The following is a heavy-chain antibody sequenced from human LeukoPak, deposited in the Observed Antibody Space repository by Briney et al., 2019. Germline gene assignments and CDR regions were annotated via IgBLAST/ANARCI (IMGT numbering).Heavy chain of an antibody. CDR2: IYYSGST. CDR3: ASTMVRAPEFDY. CDR1: GGSISSGDYY. V-gene: IGHV4-30-4*01. D-gene: IGHD3-10*01. J-gene: IGHJ4*02. Sequence: SETLSLTCTVSGGSISSGDYYWSWIRQPPGKGLEWIGYIYYSGSTYYNPSLKSRVTISVDTSKNQFSLKLSSVTAADTAVYYCASTMVRAPEFDYWGQGTLVTVSS.